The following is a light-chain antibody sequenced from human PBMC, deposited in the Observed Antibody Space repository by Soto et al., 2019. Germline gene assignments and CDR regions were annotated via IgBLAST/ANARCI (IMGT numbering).Light chain of an antibody. V-gene: IGLV1-40*01. CDR2: SNA. J-gene: IGLJ1*01. CDR3: QSYDSSLTSYV. Sequence: QSVLTQPPSVSEAPGQRVTISCPGTSSDIGAGYDVHWYQQLPGEAPKLLIYSNAIRPSGVPDRFSASKSGTSASLAITGLRAEDEADYYCQSYDSSLTSYVFGTGTKVTVL. CDR1: SSDIGAGYD.